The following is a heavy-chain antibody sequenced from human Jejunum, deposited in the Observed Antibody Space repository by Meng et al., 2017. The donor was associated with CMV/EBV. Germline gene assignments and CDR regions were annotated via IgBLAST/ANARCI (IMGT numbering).Heavy chain of an antibody. J-gene: IGHJ4*02. D-gene: IGHD5-24*01. CDR1: GGTFSSYA. CDR3: AREGPGGMATTPYFDY. Sequence: QVPLVPSGAEVKKPGSSVKVSCKASGGTFSSYAISGVRQAPGQGLEWMGGIIPILGIANYAQKFQGRVTITADKSTSTAYMELSSLRSEDTAVYYCAREGPGGMATTPYFDYWGQGTLVTVSS. CDR2: IIPILGIA. V-gene: IGHV1-69*10.